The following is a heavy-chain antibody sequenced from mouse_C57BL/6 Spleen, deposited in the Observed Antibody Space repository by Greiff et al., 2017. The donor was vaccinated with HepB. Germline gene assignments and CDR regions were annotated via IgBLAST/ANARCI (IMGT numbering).Heavy chain of an antibody. CDR1: GFTFSSYA. D-gene: IGHD1-1*01. CDR2: ISDGGSYT. V-gene: IGHV5-4*01. Sequence: EVQLVESGGGLVKPGGSLKLSCAASGFTFSSYAMSWVRQTPEKRLEWVATISDGGSYTYYPDNVKGRFTISRDNAKNNLYLQMSHLKSEDTAMYYCARDLDSGSISSLDYWGQGTTLTVSS. CDR3: ARDLDSGSISSLDY. J-gene: IGHJ2*01.